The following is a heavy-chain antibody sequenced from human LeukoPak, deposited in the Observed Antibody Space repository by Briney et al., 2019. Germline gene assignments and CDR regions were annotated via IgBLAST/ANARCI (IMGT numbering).Heavy chain of an antibody. CDR1: GLTVSSYG. V-gene: IGHV3-23*01. CDR2: IIGSAVNI. D-gene: IGHD3-10*01. Sequence: GGSLRLSCGASGLTVSSYGMSWVRQAPGKGLEWVSTIIGSAVNIYYADSVKGRFTISRDDSKNTVYLQMNSLRAEDTAVYSCAKYTSGTSYRGLDQWGQGTLVTVPS. CDR3: AKYTSGTSYRGLDQ. J-gene: IGHJ4*02.